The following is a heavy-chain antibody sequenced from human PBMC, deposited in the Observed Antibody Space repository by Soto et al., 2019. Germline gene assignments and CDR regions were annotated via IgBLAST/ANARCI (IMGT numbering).Heavy chain of an antibody. D-gene: IGHD3-22*01. J-gene: IGHJ5*02. Sequence: QVQLQQWGAGLLKPSETLSLTCAVYGGSFSGYYWSWIRQPPGKGLEWIGEINHSGSTNYNPSLKSRVTISVDTSKNQFSLNLSSVTAADTAVYYCARGKDYYDSSGYGGDWFDPWGQGTLVTVSS. V-gene: IGHV4-34*01. CDR1: GGSFSGYY. CDR2: INHSGST. CDR3: ARGKDYYDSSGYGGDWFDP.